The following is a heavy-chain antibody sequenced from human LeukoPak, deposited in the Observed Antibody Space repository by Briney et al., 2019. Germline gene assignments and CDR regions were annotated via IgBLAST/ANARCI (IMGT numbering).Heavy chain of an antibody. CDR2: IIPIFGTA. D-gene: IGHD3-9*01. CDR1: GYTFTSYG. CDR3: ARVRQDDILTSYPYYFDY. V-gene: IGHV1-69*13. J-gene: IGHJ4*02. Sequence: SVKVSCKASGYTFTSYGISWVRQAPGQGLEWMGGIIPIFGTANYAQKFQGRVTITADESTSTAYMELSSLRSDDTAVYYCARVRQDDILTSYPYYFDYWGQGTLVTVSS.